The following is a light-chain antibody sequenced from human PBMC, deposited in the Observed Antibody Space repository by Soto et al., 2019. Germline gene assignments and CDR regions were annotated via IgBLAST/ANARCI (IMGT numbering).Light chain of an antibody. CDR1: QGVSSY. V-gene: IGKV3-11*01. CDR3: QQRGT. J-gene: IGKJ2*01. CDR2: DVS. Sequence: IVLTQSPATLSLSPGERATLSCRASQGVSSYLAWYQQKPGQAPRLLIYDVSKRATGIPARFSGSGSGTDFTLTISSLEPEDFVVYYCQQRGTFGQGTKLEIK.